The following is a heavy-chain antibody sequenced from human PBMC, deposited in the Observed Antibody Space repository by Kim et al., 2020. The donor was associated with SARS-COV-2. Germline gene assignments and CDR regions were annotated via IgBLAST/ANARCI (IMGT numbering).Heavy chain of an antibody. D-gene: IGHD1-26*01. CDR1: GFTFSSYA. V-gene: IGHV3-23*01. CDR3: AKDRPRAWELRGEFDY. CDR2: ISGSGGST. J-gene: IGHJ4*02. Sequence: GGSLRLSCAASGFTFSSYAMSWVRQAPGKGLEWVSAISGSGGSTYYADSVKGRFTISRDNSKNTLYLQMNSLRAEDTAVYYCAKDRPRAWELRGEFDYWGQGTLVTVSS.